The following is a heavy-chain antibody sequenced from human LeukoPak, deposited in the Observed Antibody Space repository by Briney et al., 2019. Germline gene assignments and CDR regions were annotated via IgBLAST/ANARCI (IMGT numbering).Heavy chain of an antibody. CDR1: GYTFTNYY. CDR3: ARIRDGYNDAYDI. J-gene: IGHJ3*02. V-gene: IGHV1-46*01. Sequence: ASAKVSCKASGYTFTNYYIHWVRQAPGQGLEWMGLINPGGDNTGYAQNFQGRVTMTRDTSTSTVYMGLSSLRSEDTAVYYCARIRDGYNDAYDIWGQGTMVTVSS. CDR2: INPGGDNT. D-gene: IGHD5-24*01.